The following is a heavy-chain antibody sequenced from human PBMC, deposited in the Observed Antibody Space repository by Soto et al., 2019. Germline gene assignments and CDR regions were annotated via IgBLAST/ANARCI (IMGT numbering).Heavy chain of an antibody. D-gene: IGHD2-2*01. V-gene: IGHV5-51*01. Sequence: GEPFKISCKGSGYNFMDHWIAWVRQMPGKGLEWMGIIYPYDSDTTYSPSFQGQVTISADKSISTAYLQWSSLEASDTAKYYCARHTYGSNTHCSPFDYWGQGTLVTVSS. J-gene: IGHJ4*02. CDR3: ARHTYGSNTHCSPFDY. CDR1: GYNFMDHW. CDR2: IYPYDSDT.